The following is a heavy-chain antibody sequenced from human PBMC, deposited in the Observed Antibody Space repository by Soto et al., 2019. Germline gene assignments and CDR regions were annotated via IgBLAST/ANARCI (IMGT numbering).Heavy chain of an antibody. Sequence: PSETLSLTCTVSGGSVTNSSYYWGWIRQSPVKGLEWIGSVYYRGRSYSKSSVKSRVTISVDTSKNRFSLSLNSVTASDTAVYFCVSQRTTVPTQAYFDYWGPGALVT. CDR2: VYYRGRS. CDR1: GGSVTNSSYY. V-gene: IGHV4-39*01. J-gene: IGHJ4*02. D-gene: IGHD4-17*01. CDR3: VSQRTTVPTQAYFDY.